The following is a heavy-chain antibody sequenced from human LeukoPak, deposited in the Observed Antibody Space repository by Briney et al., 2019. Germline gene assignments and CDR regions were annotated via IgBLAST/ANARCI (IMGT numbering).Heavy chain of an antibody. CDR3: AKGAGPPWFDP. V-gene: IGHV4-34*01. Sequence: PSETLSLTCAVYGGSFSSYYWSWIRQPPGKGLEWIGEINHSGSTYYNPSLKSRVTISVDTSKNQFSLKLSSVTAADTAVYYCAKGAGPPWFDPWGQGTLVTVSS. CDR1: GGSFSSYY. CDR2: INHSGST. J-gene: IGHJ5*02. D-gene: IGHD6-19*01.